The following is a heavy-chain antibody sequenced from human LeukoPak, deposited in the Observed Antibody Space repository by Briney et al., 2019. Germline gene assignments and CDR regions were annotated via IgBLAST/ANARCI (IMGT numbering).Heavy chain of an antibody. D-gene: IGHD3-10*01. J-gene: IGHJ4*02. CDR3: ARDPRGGTLDY. V-gene: IGHV3-74*01. CDR2: IHSDGRTT. Sequence: GGSLRLSCAASGFTFSSYWMHWVRQAPGKGLVWVSRIHSDGRTTDYADSVKGRFTISRDNAKNTVNLQMNSLGAEDTAVYYCARDPRGGTLDYWGQGALVTVSS. CDR1: GFTFSSYW.